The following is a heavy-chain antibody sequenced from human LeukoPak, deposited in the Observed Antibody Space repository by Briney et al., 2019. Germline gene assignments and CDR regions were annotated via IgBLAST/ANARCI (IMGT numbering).Heavy chain of an antibody. CDR1: GFTFSNFW. J-gene: IGHJ4*02. CDR3: ARDAPSSSSGDY. V-gene: IGHV3-7*03. CDR2: IKQDGREK. Sequence: GGSLRLSCTASGFTFSNFWMSWVRRAPGKGLEWVANIKQDGREKYYVDSVKGRFTISRDDANNSLYPQMSSLRAEDTAVYYCARDAPSSSSGDYWGQGTLVTVSS. D-gene: IGHD6-6*01.